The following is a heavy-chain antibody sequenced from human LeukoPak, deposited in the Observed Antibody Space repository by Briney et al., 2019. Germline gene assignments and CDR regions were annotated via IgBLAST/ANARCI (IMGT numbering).Heavy chain of an antibody. CDR3: ARGLNNRKSGRRFDVFEI. CDR2: VYYSGST. D-gene: IGHD1-14*01. CDR1: GGSISTYY. Sequence: PSETLSLTCTVSGGSISTYYWSWIRQPPGKGLEWIGYVYYSGSTNYNPSLKSRVTISADTSKNQFSLRLRSVTAADTAVYYCARGLNNRKSGRRFDVFEIWGQGTVVTVSS. V-gene: IGHV4-59*01. J-gene: IGHJ3*02.